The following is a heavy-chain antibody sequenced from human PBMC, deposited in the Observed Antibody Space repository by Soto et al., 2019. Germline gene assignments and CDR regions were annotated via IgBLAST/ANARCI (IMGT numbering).Heavy chain of an antibody. CDR1: GFTFSSYS. D-gene: IGHD3-10*01. CDR2: ISSSSSYI. CDR3: ARDLGRLLWFGGIEGRGTYFDY. J-gene: IGHJ4*02. V-gene: IGHV3-21*01. Sequence: EVQLVESGGGLVKPGGSLRLSCAASGFTFSSYSMNWVRQAPGKGLEWVSSISSSSSYIYYADSVKGRFTISRDNAKNSLYLQMNSLRAEDTAVYYCARDLGRLLWFGGIEGRGTYFDYWGQGTPVTVSS.